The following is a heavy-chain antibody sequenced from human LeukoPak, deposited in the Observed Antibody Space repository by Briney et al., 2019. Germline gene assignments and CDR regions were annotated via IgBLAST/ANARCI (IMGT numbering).Heavy chain of an antibody. V-gene: IGHV4-4*07. CDR2: IYTSGSP. CDR3: ARGSEQWLTYFDY. CDR1: GASISSNS. Sequence: SETLSLTCTVSGASISSNSGGWIRQPAGKGLEWIGHIYTSGSPNYNPPRRSRATMSVDTSKNQISLKLSSVTAADSAVYYCARGSEQWLTYFDYWGQGTLVTVSS. J-gene: IGHJ4*02. D-gene: IGHD6-19*01.